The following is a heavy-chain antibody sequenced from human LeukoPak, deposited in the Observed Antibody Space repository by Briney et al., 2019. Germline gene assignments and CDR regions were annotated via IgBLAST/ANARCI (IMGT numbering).Heavy chain of an antibody. J-gene: IGHJ6*02. CDR1: GFDFSRSD. Sequence: GGSLRLSCAASGFDFSRSDMHWVRQVTGKGLEWVSGIGTAYDTFYPDSLKGRFTISRDNSKNTLYLQMNSLRAEDTAVYYCAKVADYYGSGSSGMDVWGQGTTVTVSS. V-gene: IGHV3-13*01. CDR3: AKVADYYGSGSSGMDV. CDR2: IGTAYDT. D-gene: IGHD3-10*01.